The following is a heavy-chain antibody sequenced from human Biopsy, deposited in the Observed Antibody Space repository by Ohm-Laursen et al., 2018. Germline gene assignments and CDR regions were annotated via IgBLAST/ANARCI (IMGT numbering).Heavy chain of an antibody. CDR1: GASAKTSGYF. J-gene: IGHJ2*01. V-gene: IGHV4-31*03. CDR3: VREPKTGTAEAWYFDL. Sequence: TLSLTCSVSGASAKTSGYFWAWIRQRPGKGLEWIGYISYNERTHYNPSLTSRLAISFDTSNNRISLRLRSVSVADTAVYYCVREPKTGTAEAWYFDLWGRGSPVTVPS. CDR2: ISYNERT. D-gene: IGHD3-9*01.